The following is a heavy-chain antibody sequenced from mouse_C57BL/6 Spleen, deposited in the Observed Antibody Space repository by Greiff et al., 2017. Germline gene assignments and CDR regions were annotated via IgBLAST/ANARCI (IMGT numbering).Heavy chain of an antibody. Sequence: VKLQESGAELVRPGTSVKVSCKASGYAFTNYLIEWVKQRPGQGLEWIGVINPGSGGTNYNEKFKGKATLTADKSSSTAYMQLSSLTSEDSAVYFCAAAVTGSFDYWGQGTTLTVSS. CDR3: AAAVTGSFDY. V-gene: IGHV1-54*01. D-gene: IGHD4-1*01. J-gene: IGHJ2*01. CDR2: INPGSGGT. CDR1: GYAFTNYL.